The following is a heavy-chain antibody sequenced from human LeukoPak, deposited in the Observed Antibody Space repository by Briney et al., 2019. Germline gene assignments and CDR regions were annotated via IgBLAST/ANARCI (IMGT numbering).Heavy chain of an antibody. CDR3: ARKVPAANDAFDI. CDR2: ISSSGSTI. Sequence: GGSLRLSCAASGFTFSDYYMSWIRQAPGKGLEWVSYISSSGSTIYYADSVKGRFTISRDNAKNSLYLQMNSLRAEDTAVYYCARKVPAANDAFDIWGQGTMVTVSS. D-gene: IGHD2-2*01. CDR1: GFTFSDYY. J-gene: IGHJ3*02. V-gene: IGHV3-11*04.